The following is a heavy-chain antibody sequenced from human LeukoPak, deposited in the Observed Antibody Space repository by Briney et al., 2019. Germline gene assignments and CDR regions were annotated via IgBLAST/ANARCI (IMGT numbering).Heavy chain of an antibody. D-gene: IGHD6-19*01. CDR3: AKGSGSGWYGWFAP. CDR1: GFAFSHYA. CDR2: IEASGGAT. Sequence: GGSLRLSCAASGFAFSHYAMYWVRQAPGKGLEWVSSIEASGGATYYADPVKGRFTISRDNSKNTFSLQMNNLRAEDTAVYFCAKGSGSGWYGWFAPWGQGTLVTVSS. V-gene: IGHV3-23*01. J-gene: IGHJ5*02.